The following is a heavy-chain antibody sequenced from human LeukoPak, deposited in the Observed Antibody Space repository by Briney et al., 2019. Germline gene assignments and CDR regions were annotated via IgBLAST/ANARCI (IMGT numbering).Heavy chain of an antibody. CDR1: GYTLTAYY. CDR3: ARPYYESSGLYVDAFDI. Sequence: ASVKVSCKASGYTLTAYYLHWVRQAPGQGLEWMGRINPNSGGTTYAQKFQGRVTMTRDTSIGTAYMELSSLRSDDTAVYYCARPYYESSGLYVDAFDIWGQGTMVTVSS. D-gene: IGHD3-22*01. CDR2: INPNSGGT. V-gene: IGHV1-2*06. J-gene: IGHJ3*02.